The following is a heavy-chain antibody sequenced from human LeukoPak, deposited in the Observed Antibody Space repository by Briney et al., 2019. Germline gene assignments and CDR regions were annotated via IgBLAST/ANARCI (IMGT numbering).Heavy chain of an antibody. D-gene: IGHD3-22*01. V-gene: IGHV4-59*08. Sequence: SETLSLTCTVSGGSISRNYWNWIRQPPGKGLEWIGYIYSSGSANYNPSLKSRVIISGDTSKNQISLNLTSVTAADTAVYFCARHRDYYDTWGHGTLVTVSS. CDR3: ARHRDYYDT. J-gene: IGHJ4*01. CDR2: IYSSGSA. CDR1: GGSISRNY.